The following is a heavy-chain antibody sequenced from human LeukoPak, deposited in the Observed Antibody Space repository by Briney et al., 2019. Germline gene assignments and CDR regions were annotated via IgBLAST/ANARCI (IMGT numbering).Heavy chain of an antibody. CDR1: GFTFSSYS. Sequence: TGGSLRLSCAASGFTFSSYSMNWVRQAPGKGLEWVSYISSGSSTIYYADSVKGRFTISRDNAKNSLYLQMNSLRAEDTAVYYSAAPADYYDSSGGDYWGQGTLVAVSS. CDR2: ISSGSSTI. J-gene: IGHJ4*02. CDR3: AAPADYYDSSGGDY. V-gene: IGHV3-48*04. D-gene: IGHD3-22*01.